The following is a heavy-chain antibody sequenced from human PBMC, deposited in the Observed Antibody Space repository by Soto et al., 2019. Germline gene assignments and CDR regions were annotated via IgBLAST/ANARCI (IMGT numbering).Heavy chain of an antibody. CDR2: IFWDDDK. CDR1: GFSLSTSGVG. J-gene: IGHJ4*02. CDR3: AHSPPYDILTGSLNYFDY. V-gene: IGHV2-5*02. Sequence: QITLKESGPTLVNPTQTLKLTCTFSGFSLSTSGVGVGWIRQPPGKALEWLALIFWDDDKRYSPSLKSRLTITKGTSKNQVVLTMTNMDPVDTATYYCAHSPPYDILTGSLNYFDYWGQGTLVTVSS. D-gene: IGHD3-9*01.